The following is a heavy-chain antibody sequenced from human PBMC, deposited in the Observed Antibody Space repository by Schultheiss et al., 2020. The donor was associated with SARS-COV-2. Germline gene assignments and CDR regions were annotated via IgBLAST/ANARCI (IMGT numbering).Heavy chain of an antibody. CDR3: ARGETVAPRAFDI. Sequence: SETLSLTCTVSGGSISSSSYYWGWIRQPPGKGLEWIGSIYYSGSTYYNPSLKSRVTISVDTSKNQFSLKLSSVTAADTAVYYCARGETVAPRAFDIWGQGTMVTVSS. CDR2: IYYSGST. V-gene: IGHV4-39*01. CDR1: GGSISSSSYY. J-gene: IGHJ3*02. D-gene: IGHD4-23*01.